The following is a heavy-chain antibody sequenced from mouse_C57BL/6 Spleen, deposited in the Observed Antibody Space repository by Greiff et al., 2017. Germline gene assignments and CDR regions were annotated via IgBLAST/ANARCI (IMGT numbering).Heavy chain of an antibody. V-gene: IGHV1-64*01. J-gene: IGHJ2*01. D-gene: IGHD1-1*01. Sequence: QVQLQPPGAELVKPGASVKLSCKASGYTFTSYWMPWVTQGPGQGLGWIGMIHPNSGSTNYNEKFKSKATLTVDKSSSTAYMQLSSLTSEDSAVYYCAREGLITKVAPHFDYWGQGTTLTVSS. CDR2: IHPNSGST. CDR1: GYTFTSYW. CDR3: AREGLITKVAPHFDY.